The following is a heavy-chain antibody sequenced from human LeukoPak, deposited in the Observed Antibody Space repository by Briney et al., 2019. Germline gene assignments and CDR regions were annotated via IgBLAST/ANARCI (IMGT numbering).Heavy chain of an antibody. CDR1: GFTFSSYS. CDR2: ISSSSSYI. Sequence: KPGGSLRLFCAASGFTFSSYSVNWVRQAPGKGLVWVSSISSSSSYIYYADSVKGRFTISRDNAKNSLYLQMNSLRAEDTAVYYCARGGDFSGDFDYWGQGTLVTVSS. D-gene: IGHD6-19*01. J-gene: IGHJ4*02. V-gene: IGHV3-21*01. CDR3: ARGGDFSGDFDY.